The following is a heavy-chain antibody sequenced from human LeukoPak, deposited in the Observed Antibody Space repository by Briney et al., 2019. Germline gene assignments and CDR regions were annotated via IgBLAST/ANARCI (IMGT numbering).Heavy chain of an antibody. J-gene: IGHJ6*03. CDR1: GGSISSGAYY. Sequence: PSETLSLTCTVSGGSISSGAYYWSWIRQHPGKGLEWIGYIYYSGSTYYNPSLKSRVTISVDTSKNQFSLKLSSVTAADTAVYYCAREDHGGYYYYMDVWGKGTTVTVSS. CDR2: IYYSGST. V-gene: IGHV4-31*03. CDR3: AREDHGGYYYYMDV.